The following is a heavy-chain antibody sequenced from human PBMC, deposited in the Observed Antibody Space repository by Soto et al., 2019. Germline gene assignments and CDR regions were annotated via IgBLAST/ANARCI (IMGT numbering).Heavy chain of an antibody. CDR1: GFTFSSYA. CDR2: ISYDGSNK. J-gene: IGHJ6*04. Sequence: LRLSCAASGFTFSSYAMHWVRQAPCKGLEWVAVISYDGSNKYYADSVKGRFTISRDNSKNTLYLQMNSLRAEDTAVYYCASLGYCSGGSCYSNGREAWGNGNPVIVSA. D-gene: IGHD2-15*01. CDR3: ASLGYCSGGSCYSNGREA. V-gene: IGHV3-30-3*01.